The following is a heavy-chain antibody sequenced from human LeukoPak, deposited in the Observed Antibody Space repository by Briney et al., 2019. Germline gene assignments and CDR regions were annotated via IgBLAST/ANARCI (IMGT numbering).Heavy chain of an antibody. Sequence: SETLSLTCTVSGGSISNYYGNWIRQPPGKGLEWIGYIYYSGSTKYSPSLKSRVTISVDTSKNQFSLKLRSVTAADTAVYYCARVGYYDILSGYGGYFDYWGQGTLVTVSS. V-gene: IGHV4-59*01. J-gene: IGHJ4*02. CDR1: GGSISNYY. CDR2: IYYSGST. D-gene: IGHD3-9*01. CDR3: ARVGYYDILSGYGGYFDY.